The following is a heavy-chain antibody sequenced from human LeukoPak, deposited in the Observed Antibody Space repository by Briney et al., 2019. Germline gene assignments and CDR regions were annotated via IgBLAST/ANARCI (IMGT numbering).Heavy chain of an antibody. D-gene: IGHD6-6*01. J-gene: IGHJ4*02. Sequence: SETLSLTCSVSGGSISSLYWSWIRQPPGKRLEWIGYIYYTGSTNYNPSLKSRVTMFVDMSKNQFSLRLSSVTAADTAVYYCARHRAYSSSSPFDYWGQGTLVTASS. CDR1: GGSISSLY. V-gene: IGHV4-59*08. CDR2: IYYTGST. CDR3: ARHRAYSSSSPFDY.